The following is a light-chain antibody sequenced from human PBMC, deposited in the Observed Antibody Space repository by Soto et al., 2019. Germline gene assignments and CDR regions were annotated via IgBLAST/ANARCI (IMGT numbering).Light chain of an antibody. Sequence: QAVVTQPPSVSEAPGQRVTIPCTGSSSNIGAVYEAHWYQQVPGTAPKLLIYENNNRPSGVPDRFSGSKSGTSASLAITGLRAEDEVEYDCQSYASSLSGYVFATGTKLAAL. V-gene: IGLV1-40*01. CDR3: QSYASSLSGYV. CDR2: ENN. CDR1: SSNIGAVYE. J-gene: IGLJ1*01.